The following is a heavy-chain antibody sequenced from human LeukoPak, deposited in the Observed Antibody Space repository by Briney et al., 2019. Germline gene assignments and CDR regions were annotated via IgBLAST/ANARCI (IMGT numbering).Heavy chain of an antibody. J-gene: IGHJ6*03. CDR3: ASGVVITSYYYMDV. Sequence: ASVKVSCKSSGYTFSTYGISWVRQAPGRGLEWMGWINTYNGNTKYTQKFQGRVTMTTDTSTSTAYMELSSLRSEDTAVYYCASGVVITSYYYMDVWGKGTTVTVSS. V-gene: IGHV1-18*04. CDR2: INTYNGNT. CDR1: GYTFSTYG. D-gene: IGHD3-3*01.